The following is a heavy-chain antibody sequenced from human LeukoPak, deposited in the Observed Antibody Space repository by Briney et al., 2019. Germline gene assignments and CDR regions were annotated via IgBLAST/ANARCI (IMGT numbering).Heavy chain of an antibody. D-gene: IGHD3-22*01. J-gene: IGHJ4*02. V-gene: IGHV4-31*03. Sequence: SQTLSLTCTVSGGSISSGGYYWSWIRQHPGKGLEWIGYIYYSGSTYYNPSLKSRVTISVDTSKNQFSLKLSSVTAADTAVYYCARVSYYDISGYPGPYFDYWGQGTLVTVSS. CDR3: ARVSYYDISGYPGPYFDY. CDR1: GGSISSGGYY. CDR2: IYYSGST.